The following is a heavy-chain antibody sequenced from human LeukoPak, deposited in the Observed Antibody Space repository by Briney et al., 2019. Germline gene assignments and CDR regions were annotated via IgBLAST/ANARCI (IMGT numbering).Heavy chain of an antibody. CDR2: ISYTGST. J-gene: IGHJ4*02. Sequence: SETLSLTCSVSDDSISHYYWTWIRQPPGKGLEWIGYISYTGSTTYNSSLKSRVTISLDTSQNQFSLKLTSVTPADTAVYYCARTAKYYYGSETYYFFDYWGQGTLVTVSS. CDR3: ARTAKYYYGSETYYFFDY. V-gene: IGHV4-59*01. CDR1: DDSISHYY. D-gene: IGHD3-10*01.